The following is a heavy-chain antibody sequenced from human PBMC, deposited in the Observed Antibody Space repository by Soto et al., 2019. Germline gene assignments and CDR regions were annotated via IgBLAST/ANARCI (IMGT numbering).Heavy chain of an antibody. V-gene: IGHV3-9*01. Sequence: PGGSLRLSCAASGFTFSSYAMSWVRQAPGKGLEWVSGISWNSGSIGYADSVKGRFTISRDNAKNSLYLQMNSLRAEDTALYYCAKGLRGNLPLWYDYWGQGTLVTVSS. CDR3: AKGLRGNLPLWYDY. J-gene: IGHJ4*02. CDR2: ISWNSGSI. CDR1: GFTFSSYA. D-gene: IGHD2-15*01.